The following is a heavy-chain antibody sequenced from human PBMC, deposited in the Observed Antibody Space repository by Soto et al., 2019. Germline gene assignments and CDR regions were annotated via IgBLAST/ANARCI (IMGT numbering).Heavy chain of an antibody. CDR2: ISDDGVSK. CDR3: ARAYYFGSGTSYTLYY. V-gene: IGHV3-30*03. CDR1: GFTFSNYG. D-gene: IGHD3-10*01. J-gene: IGHJ4*02. Sequence: QVHLVESGGGEVQTGRSLRLSCAASGFTFSNYGMHWVRQAPGKGLEWVAVISDDGVSKYYADSVQGRFTISRDNSESVVLLQMNSLRPDETALYFCARAYYFGSGTSYTLYYWGQGTQVTVSS.